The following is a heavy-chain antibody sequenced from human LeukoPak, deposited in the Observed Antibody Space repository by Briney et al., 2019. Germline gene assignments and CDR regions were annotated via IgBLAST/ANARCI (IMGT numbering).Heavy chain of an antibody. CDR2: ISGSSNSI. D-gene: IGHD1-26*01. CDR1: GFSFSSYT. J-gene: IGHJ6*04. V-gene: IGHV3-21*01. CDR3: ACLVGATQDV. Sequence: GGSLRLSCVGSGFSFSSYTMNWVRQAPGKGLEWVSSISGSSNSIHYIDSVEGRFTITRDNAKNSLYLQMNSLRAEDTAVYYCACLVGATQDVWGKGTTVIVSS.